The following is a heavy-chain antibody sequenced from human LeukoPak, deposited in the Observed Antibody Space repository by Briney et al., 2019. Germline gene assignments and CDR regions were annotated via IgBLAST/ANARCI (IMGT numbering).Heavy chain of an antibody. V-gene: IGHV3-7*01. Sequence: GGSLRLSCAASGFTFSNYWMTWVRQAPGKGLEWVANIKPDGSVGYYVDSVRGRFIISRDNAGNSLYLQMNSLRVEDTAVYYCTQNLVTAAGDHWGQGTLLIVSS. J-gene: IGHJ4*02. D-gene: IGHD6-13*01. CDR2: IKPDGSVG. CDR1: GFTFSNYW. CDR3: TQNLVTAAGDH.